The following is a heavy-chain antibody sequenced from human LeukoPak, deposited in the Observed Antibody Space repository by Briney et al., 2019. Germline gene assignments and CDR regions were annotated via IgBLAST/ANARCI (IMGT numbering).Heavy chain of an antibody. CDR1: GFTFIANA. CDR2: ISGGGGST. CDR3: TEAGGCYSYCDH. V-gene: IGHV3-23*01. J-gene: IGHJ4*02. D-gene: IGHD2-21*01. Sequence: PGGSLRLSCAASGFTFIANAMTWVRQAPGKGLEWVSGISGGGGSTYYADSVKGRFAISRDNSKNRLFLQINSLRAEATAVYYCTEAGGCYSYCDHWGQGTLVSVSS.